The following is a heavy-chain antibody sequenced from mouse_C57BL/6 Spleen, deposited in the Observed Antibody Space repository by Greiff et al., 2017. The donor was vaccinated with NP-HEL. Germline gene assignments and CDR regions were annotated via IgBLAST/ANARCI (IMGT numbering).Heavy chain of an antibody. V-gene: IGHV1-75*01. CDR1: GYTFTDYY. Sequence: QVQLQQSGPELVKPGASVKISCKASGYTFTDYYIHWVKQRPGQGLEWIGWIFPGSGSTYYNEKFKGKATLTVDKSSSTAYMLLSSLTSEDSAVYYCARSGYYGSSLAYWGQGTLVTVSA. D-gene: IGHD1-1*01. CDR2: IFPGSGST. CDR3: ARSGYYGSSLAY. J-gene: IGHJ3*01.